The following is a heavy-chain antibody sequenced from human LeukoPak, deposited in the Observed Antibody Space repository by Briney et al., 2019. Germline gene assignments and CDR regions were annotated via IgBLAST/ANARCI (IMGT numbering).Heavy chain of an antibody. D-gene: IGHD3/OR15-3a*01. J-gene: IGHJ6*02. V-gene: IGHV5-51*01. CDR2: IYSDESLI. CDR3: GRYGLSGNGNTSYFYYGMDF. CDR1: GYSFSKYW. Sequence: GESLKISCTASGYSFSKYWIGWVRQTPGKGLEWMGFIYSDESLIRYSPSFEGQVTISADNSINTAYLQWNSLKASDTAMYYCGRYGLSGNGNTSYFYYGMDFWGQGTVVTVSS.